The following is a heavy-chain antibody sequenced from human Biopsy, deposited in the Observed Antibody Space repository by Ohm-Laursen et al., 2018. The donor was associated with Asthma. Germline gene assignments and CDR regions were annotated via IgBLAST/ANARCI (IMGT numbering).Heavy chain of an antibody. CDR2: LMTVFGTT. V-gene: IGHV1-69*13. Sequence: SVTASCKAPGRTFRNFAISWVRQAPGPGLEWLGGLMTVFGTTNHAQKVPGRVTINADESTSTAYMEVTSLRSEDTAIYYCARCQVGYSSGWSLLLKKIYYSGMDVWGQGTAVTVSS. CDR3: ARCQVGYSSGWSLLLKKIYYSGMDV. J-gene: IGHJ6*02. D-gene: IGHD6-19*01. CDR1: GRTFRNFA.